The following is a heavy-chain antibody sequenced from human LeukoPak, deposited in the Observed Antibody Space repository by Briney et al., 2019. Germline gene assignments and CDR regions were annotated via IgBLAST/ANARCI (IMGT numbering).Heavy chain of an antibody. D-gene: IGHD5-12*01. Sequence: ASVKVSCKASGYTFTSYYMHWVRQAPGQGLEWMGIINPSGGSTSYAQKFQGRVTITRDRSTSTVYMELSSLRSEDTAVYYCARNSGYLAYDYWGQGTLVTVSS. CDR1: GYTFTSYY. CDR2: INPSGGST. V-gene: IGHV1-46*01. J-gene: IGHJ4*02. CDR3: ARNSGYLAYDY.